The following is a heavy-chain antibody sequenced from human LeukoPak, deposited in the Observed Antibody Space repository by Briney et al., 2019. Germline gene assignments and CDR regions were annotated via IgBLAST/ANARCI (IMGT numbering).Heavy chain of an antibody. D-gene: IGHD4-17*01. CDR1: GFTFSSYA. Sequence: GGSLRLSCAASGFTFSSYAMSWVRQAPGKGLEWVSAISGSGGSTYYADSVKGRFTISRDNSKNTLYLQMNSLRAEDTAVYYCAKDYADYYPGFHYYYGLDVWGQGTTVTVSS. CDR2: ISGSGGST. J-gene: IGHJ6*02. V-gene: IGHV3-23*01. CDR3: AKDYADYYPGFHYYYGLDV.